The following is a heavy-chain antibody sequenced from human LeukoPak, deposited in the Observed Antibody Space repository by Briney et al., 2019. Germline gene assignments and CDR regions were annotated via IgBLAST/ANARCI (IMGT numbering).Heavy chain of an antibody. D-gene: IGHD3-16*01. CDR2: INTNTGNP. CDR1: GSTFTNYI. Sequence: ASVKVSCKASGSTFTNYIMNWVRQAPGQGLEWMGWINTNTGNPTYAQAFTGRFVFSLDTSVSTAYLQISSLKAEDTAVYYCARVGLAVHYYYMDVWGKGTTVTVSS. CDR3: ARVGLAVHYYYMDV. V-gene: IGHV7-4-1*02. J-gene: IGHJ6*03.